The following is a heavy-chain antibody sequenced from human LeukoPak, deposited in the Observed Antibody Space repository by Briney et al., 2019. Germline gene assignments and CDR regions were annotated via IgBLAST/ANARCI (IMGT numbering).Heavy chain of an antibody. J-gene: IGHJ6*03. D-gene: IGHD2-2*01. CDR3: ARDTSSSTTPYYYYMDV. CDR1: GFTFSSYS. Sequence: GGSLRLSCAASGFTFSSYSMNWVRQAPGKGLEWVSSISSSSSYIYYADSVKGRFTISRDNAKNSLYLQMNSLRAEDTAVYYCARDTSSSTTPYYYYMDVWGKGTTVTVSS. V-gene: IGHV3-21*01. CDR2: ISSSSSYI.